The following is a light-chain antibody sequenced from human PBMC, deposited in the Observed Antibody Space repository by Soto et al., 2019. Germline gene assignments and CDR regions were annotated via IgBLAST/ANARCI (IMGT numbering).Light chain of an antibody. CDR1: QSVSSSY. CDR3: HQYGGSPRT. V-gene: IGKV3-20*01. Sequence: EIVLTQSPGTLSLSPGERATLSCRASQSVSSSYLAWYQQKPGQAPRLLIYGASSRATGIPDRFSGSGSGTEFTLTISRLEPEDFAVHYCHQYGGSPRTLGQGTKVEIK. J-gene: IGKJ1*01. CDR2: GAS.